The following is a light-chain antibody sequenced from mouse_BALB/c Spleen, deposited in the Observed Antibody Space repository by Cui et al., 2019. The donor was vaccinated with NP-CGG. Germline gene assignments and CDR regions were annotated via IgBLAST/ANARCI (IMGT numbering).Light chain of an antibody. V-gene: IGLV1*01. CDR3: ALWYSNHWV. Sequence: PVVPTESASTTSPGETVTLTCRSSTGAVTTSNYANWVQEKPDHLFTGLIGGTNNRPPGVPARFSGSLIGDKAALTITGAQTEDEAIYFCALWYSNHWVFGGGTKLTVL. J-gene: IGLJ1*01. CDR1: TGAVTTSNY. CDR2: GTN.